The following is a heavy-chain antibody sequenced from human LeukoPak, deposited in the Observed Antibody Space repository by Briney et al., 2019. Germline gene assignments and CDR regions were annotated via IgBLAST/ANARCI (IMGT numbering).Heavy chain of an antibody. D-gene: IGHD6-19*01. J-gene: IGHJ6*03. V-gene: IGHV4-34*01. CDR3: ARSLAGHYYYYYMDV. CDR1: GGSFSGYY. Sequence: SDTLSLTCAVYGGSFSGYYWSWIRQPPGKGLEWIGEINHSGSTNYNPSLKSRVTISVDTSKNQFSLKLSSVTPEDTAVYYCARSLAGHYYYYYMDVWGKGTTVTVSS. CDR2: INHSGST.